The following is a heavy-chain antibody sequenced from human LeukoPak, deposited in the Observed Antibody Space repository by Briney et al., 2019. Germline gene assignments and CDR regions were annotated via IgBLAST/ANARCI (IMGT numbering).Heavy chain of an antibody. J-gene: IGHJ4*02. CDR3: ARGATVAGDFDY. Sequence: GGSLRLSCAASGLTVSSNYTSWVRQAPGKGLEWVSVFYSVGDTYYADSVKGRFTISRDNSKNTLYLQMHSLRPEDTAVYYCARGATVAGDFDYWGQGTLVTVSS. CDR1: GLTVSSNY. V-gene: IGHV3-66*01. D-gene: IGHD6-19*01. CDR2: FYSVGDT.